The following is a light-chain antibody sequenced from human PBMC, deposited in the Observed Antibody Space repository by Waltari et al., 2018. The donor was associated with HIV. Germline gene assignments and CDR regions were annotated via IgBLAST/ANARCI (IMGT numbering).Light chain of an antibody. J-gene: IGKJ5*01. Sequence: QMTQSPSSLSASVGDRVTTTCRASQTVTRWLAWYQQKPGKAPRSLIYAASSLQSGVPSRFSGSGGGTNFTLTISSLQPEDFATYYCQQYNSHPITFGQGTRLDLK. CDR3: QQYNSHPIT. V-gene: IGKV1D-16*01. CDR1: QTVTRW. CDR2: AAS.